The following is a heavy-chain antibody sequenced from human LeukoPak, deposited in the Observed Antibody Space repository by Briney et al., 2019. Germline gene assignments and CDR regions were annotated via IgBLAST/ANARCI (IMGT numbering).Heavy chain of an antibody. CDR3: ARGRVVTASGAFDI. V-gene: IGHV4-39*07. J-gene: IGHJ3*02. CDR2: IYYSGST. D-gene: IGHD2-21*02. CDR1: GGSISSSSYY. Sequence: SETLSLTCTVSGGSISSSSYYWGWIRQPPGKGLEWIGSIYYSGSTYYNPSLKSRVTISVDTSKNQFSLKLSSVTAADTAVCYCARGRVVTASGAFDIWGQGTMVTVSS.